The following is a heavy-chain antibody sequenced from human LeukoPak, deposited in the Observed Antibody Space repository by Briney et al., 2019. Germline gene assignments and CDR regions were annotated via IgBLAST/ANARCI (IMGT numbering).Heavy chain of an antibody. CDR1: GGSTSSSNW. V-gene: IGHV4-4*02. CDR2: IYHSGST. J-gene: IGHJ4*02. Sequence: PSETLSLTCAVSGGSTSSSNWWSWVRQPPGKGLEWSGEIYHSGSTNYNPSLKSRVTISVDKSKNQFSLKLSSVTAADTAVYYCARRMATIAGSKPFDYWGQGTLVTLSP. D-gene: IGHD5-24*01. CDR3: ARRMATIAGSKPFDY.